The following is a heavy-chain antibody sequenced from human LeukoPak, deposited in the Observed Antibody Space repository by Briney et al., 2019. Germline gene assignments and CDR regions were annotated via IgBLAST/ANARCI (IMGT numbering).Heavy chain of an antibody. J-gene: IGHJ5*02. CDR1: GGSISSYY. V-gene: IGHV4-4*07. Sequence: SETLSLTCTVSGGSISSYYWSWIRQPAGKGLEWIGRIYTSGSTNYNPSLKSRVTMSVDTSKNQFSLKLSSVTAADTAVYYCARDLEPNAGTNWFDPWGQGTLVTVSS. D-gene: IGHD3-10*01. CDR3: ARDLEPNAGTNWFDP. CDR2: IYTSGST.